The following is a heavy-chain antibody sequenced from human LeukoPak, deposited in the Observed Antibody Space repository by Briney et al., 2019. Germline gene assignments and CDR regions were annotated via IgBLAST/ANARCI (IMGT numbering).Heavy chain of an antibody. CDR3: ARWYSSTSFDI. CDR2: IYYNGNT. V-gene: IGHV4-59*01. Sequence: SETLSLTCTVSGGSINSYYWSWIRQPPGKGLEWIGYIYYNGNTNYNPSLKSRLTISLDTSKNQFSLKLSSVTAADTAVYYCARWYSSTSFDIWGQGTMVTVSP. CDR1: GGSINSYY. D-gene: IGHD6-13*01. J-gene: IGHJ3*02.